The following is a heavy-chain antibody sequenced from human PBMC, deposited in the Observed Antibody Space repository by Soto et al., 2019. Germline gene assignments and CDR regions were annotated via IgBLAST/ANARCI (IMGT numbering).Heavy chain of an antibody. V-gene: IGHV2-26*01. D-gene: IGHD3-16*01. Sequence: QVTLKESGPVLVKPTETLTLTCTVSGISLSNARTGVSWIRQPPGKALEWLAHIFSNDEKSYSTSLKSRITISKDTSKSQVVLSMTNVDPVDTATYYCARILRNNHRPPDYWGQGTLVTVSA. CDR1: GISLSNARTG. CDR2: IFSNDEK. J-gene: IGHJ4*02. CDR3: ARILRNNHRPPDY.